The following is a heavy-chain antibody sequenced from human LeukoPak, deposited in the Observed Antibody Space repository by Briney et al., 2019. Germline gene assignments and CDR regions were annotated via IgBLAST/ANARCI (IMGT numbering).Heavy chain of an antibody. CDR2: IYPGDSDT. J-gene: IGHJ4*02. CDR1: GYSFTSHW. CDR3: ARRTYSRSSFDY. D-gene: IGHD6-6*01. V-gene: IGHV5-51*01. Sequence: GESLQISCTASGYSFTSHWIAWVRQMPGKGLEWMGIIYPGDSDTRYSPSFQGQVTISADKSITTAYLQWSSLKASDTAMYYCARRTYSRSSFDYWGQGTLVTVSS.